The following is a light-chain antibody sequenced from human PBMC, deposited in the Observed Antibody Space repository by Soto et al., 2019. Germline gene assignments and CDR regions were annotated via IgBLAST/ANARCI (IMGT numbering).Light chain of an antibody. CDR2: DAS. CDR1: QSVGSY. J-gene: IGKJ3*01. CDR3: QQSYSSPRFT. Sequence: EIVLTQSPATLSLSPGERAALSCRASQSVGSYLAWYQQKPGQAPRLLIYDASNRATGIPARFSGSGSGTDFTLTISSLEPEDFATYYCQQSYSSPRFTFGPGTKVDIK. V-gene: IGKV3-11*01.